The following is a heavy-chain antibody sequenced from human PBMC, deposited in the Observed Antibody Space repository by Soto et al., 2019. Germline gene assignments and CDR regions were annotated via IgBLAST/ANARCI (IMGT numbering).Heavy chain of an antibody. V-gene: IGHV4-39*01. CDR3: ARLGGAGYSSGWFSP. J-gene: IGHJ5*02. D-gene: IGHD6-19*01. Sequence: QLQLQESGPGLVKPAETLSLTCSVSGGSIITVSYYWAWIRQAPGKGLEWIGSVDSSGESQYNPSLKSRVTLSVETSKKKFSLNLRSVTATDTAVYFCARLGGAGYSSGWFSPWGQGTLVTVPS. CDR1: GGSIITVSYY. CDR2: VDSSGES.